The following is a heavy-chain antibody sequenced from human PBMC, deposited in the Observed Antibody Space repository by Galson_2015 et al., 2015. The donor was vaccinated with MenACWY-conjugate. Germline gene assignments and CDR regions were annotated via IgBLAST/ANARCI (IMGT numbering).Heavy chain of an antibody. D-gene: IGHD2-21*01. CDR1: GDSVSSNNAA. J-gene: IGHJ3*01. Sequence: CAISGDSVSSNNAAWTWIRQSPSRGLEWLGRTYYRSKWYNDYAFSLKSRITVNPDTSKNRFSLQLNSVTPEDTAVYYCARWGPSHTAYRPSTDQINDAFDVWGQGTMVTVSS. V-gene: IGHV6-1*01. CDR2: TYYRSKWYN. CDR3: ARWGPSHTAYRPSTDQINDAFDV.